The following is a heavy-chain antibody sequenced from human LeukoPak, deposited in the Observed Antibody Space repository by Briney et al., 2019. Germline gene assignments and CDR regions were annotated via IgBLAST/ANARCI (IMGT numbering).Heavy chain of an antibody. J-gene: IGHJ4*02. Sequence: ASVKVSCKASGYTFTGYYMHWVRQAPGQGLEWMGWINPNSGGTNYAQKFQGRVTMTRDTSISTAYMELSRLRSDDTAVYYCARTYSWSLSRFDYWGQGTLVTVSS. CDR3: ARTYSWSLSRFDY. V-gene: IGHV1-2*02. CDR2: INPNSGGT. CDR1: GYTFTGYY. D-gene: IGHD3-16*02.